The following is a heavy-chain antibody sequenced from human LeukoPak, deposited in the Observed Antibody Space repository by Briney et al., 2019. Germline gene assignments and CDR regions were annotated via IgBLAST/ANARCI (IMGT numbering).Heavy chain of an antibody. CDR3: ARDIRAVTTIGRASAGHYYYYYGMDV. Sequence: SETLSLTCTVSGGSISSGGYYWSWIRQHPGKGLEWIGYIYYSGSTYYNPSLKSRVTISVDTSKNQFSLKLSSVTAADTAVYYCARDIRAVTTIGRASAGHYYYYYGMDVWGQGTTVTVSS. V-gene: IGHV4-31*03. D-gene: IGHD4-11*01. CDR1: GGSISSGGYY. CDR2: IYYSGST. J-gene: IGHJ6*02.